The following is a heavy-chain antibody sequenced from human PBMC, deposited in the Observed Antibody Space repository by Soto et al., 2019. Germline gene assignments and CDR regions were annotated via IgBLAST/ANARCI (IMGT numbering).Heavy chain of an antibody. CDR1: GFIFSNYW. Sequence: GGSLRLSCAASGFIFSNYWMTWVRQAPGKGLEWVANIKQDGSEKYYLDSVKGRFTVSRDNAKASLDLHMDSLRAEDTAVYYCAREGRGVRGNWYFDLWGRGTLVTVSS. CDR2: IKQDGSEK. J-gene: IGHJ2*01. D-gene: IGHD3-10*01. V-gene: IGHV3-7*03. CDR3: AREGRGVRGNWYFDL.